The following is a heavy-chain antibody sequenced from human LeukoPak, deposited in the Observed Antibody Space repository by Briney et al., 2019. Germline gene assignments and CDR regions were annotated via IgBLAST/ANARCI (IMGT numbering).Heavy chain of an antibody. Sequence: ASVKVSCKASGYTFTGYYMHWVRQAPGQGLEWMGWINPNSGGTNYAQKFQGRVTMTRDTSISTAYMELSRLRSDDTAVYYCAREVRTDGDYALFDPWGQGTLVTVSS. CDR3: AREVRTDGDYALFDP. D-gene: IGHD4-17*01. CDR1: GYTFTGYY. CDR2: INPNSGGT. V-gene: IGHV1-2*02. J-gene: IGHJ5*02.